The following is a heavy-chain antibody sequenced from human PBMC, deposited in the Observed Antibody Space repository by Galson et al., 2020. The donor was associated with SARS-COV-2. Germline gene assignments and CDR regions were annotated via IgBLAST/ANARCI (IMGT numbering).Heavy chain of an antibody. CDR1: GYTFTSYR. V-gene: IGHV1-18*01. Sequence: ASVNVSCKASGYTFTSYRLFWVRQAPGQGLEWVGWLSPYNGDTAYAQKLQGRVTMTTDRSTSTAYMELKSLGSDDTAVYYCARDQHHYYGMDVWGQGTVTVSS. CDR2: LSPYNGDT. J-gene: IGHJ6*02. CDR3: ARDQHHYYGMDV.